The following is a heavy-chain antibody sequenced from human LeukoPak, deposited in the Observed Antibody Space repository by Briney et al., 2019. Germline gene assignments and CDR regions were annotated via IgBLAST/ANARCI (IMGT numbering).Heavy chain of an antibody. Sequence: ASVKVSCKASGYTFTSYGISWVRQAPGQGLEWMGWISAYNGNTNYAQNLQGRVTMTTDTSTSTAYMELRSLRSDDTAVYYCARDPVVVVAATPRANYYYYGMDVWGQGTTVTVSS. CDR1: GYTFTSYG. CDR2: ISAYNGNT. D-gene: IGHD2-15*01. J-gene: IGHJ6*02. CDR3: ARDPVVVVAATPRANYYYYGMDV. V-gene: IGHV1-18*01.